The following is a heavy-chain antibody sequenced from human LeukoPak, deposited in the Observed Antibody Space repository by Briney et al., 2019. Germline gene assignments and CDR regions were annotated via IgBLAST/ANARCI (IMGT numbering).Heavy chain of an antibody. D-gene: IGHD6-13*01. V-gene: IGHV1-18*01. CDR1: GYTFTSYG. Sequence: ASVKVSCKASGYTFTSYGISWVRQAPGQGLEWMGWISAYNGNTNYAQKLQGRVTMTTDTSTGTAYMELRSLRSDDTAVYYCARVSASRLGSSHDYWGQGTLVTVSS. CDR3: ARVSASRLGSSHDY. CDR2: ISAYNGNT. J-gene: IGHJ4*02.